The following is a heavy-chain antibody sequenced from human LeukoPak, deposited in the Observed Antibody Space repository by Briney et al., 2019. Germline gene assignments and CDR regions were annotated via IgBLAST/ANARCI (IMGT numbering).Heavy chain of an antibody. CDR2: IWYDGSNK. V-gene: IGHV3-33*01. D-gene: IGHD3-10*01. CDR1: GFTFSSYG. Sequence: GGSLRLSCAASGFTFSSYGMHWVRQAPGKGLEWVAVIWYDGSNKYYADSVKGRFTISRDNSKNTLYLQMNSLRAEDTAVYYCARLPGGVRGVFITQDYWGQGTLVTVSS. J-gene: IGHJ4*02. CDR3: ARLPGGVRGVFITQDY.